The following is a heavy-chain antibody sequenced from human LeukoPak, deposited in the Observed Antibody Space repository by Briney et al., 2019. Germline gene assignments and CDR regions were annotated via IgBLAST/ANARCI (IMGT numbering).Heavy chain of an antibody. CDR3: ARVIRAAPGKGYFDY. Sequence: GGSLRLSCATSGFIFSTYALSWVRQAPGKGLEWASSISGGSTYHADSVKGRFTISRDSSKNTLYLQMNSLRAEDTAIYYCARVIRAAPGKGYFDYWGQGTLVTVSS. D-gene: IGHD6-13*01. CDR1: GFIFSTYA. V-gene: IGHV3-23*01. CDR2: SISGGST. J-gene: IGHJ4*02.